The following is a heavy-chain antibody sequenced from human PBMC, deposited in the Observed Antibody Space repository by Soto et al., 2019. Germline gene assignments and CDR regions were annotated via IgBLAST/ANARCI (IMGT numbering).Heavy chain of an antibody. CDR3: ARAQSIATGKINWFDP. Sequence: SETLSLTCTVSGGSISSGGYYWSWIRQHPGKGLEWIGYIYYSGSTYYNPSLKSRVTISVDTSKNQFSLKLSSVTAADTAVYYCARAQSIATGKINWFDPWGQGTLVTVSS. CDR2: IYYSGST. J-gene: IGHJ5*02. D-gene: IGHD1-1*01. CDR1: GGSISSGGYY. V-gene: IGHV4-31*03.